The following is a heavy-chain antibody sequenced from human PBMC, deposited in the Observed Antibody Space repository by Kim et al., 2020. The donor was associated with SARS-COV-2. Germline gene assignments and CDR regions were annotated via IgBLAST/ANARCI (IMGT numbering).Heavy chain of an antibody. V-gene: IGHV3-33*08. CDR3: ARDAPRGYSYGYPDY. CDR1: GFSFSSYG. D-gene: IGHD5-18*01. J-gene: IGHJ4*02. Sequence: GGSLRLSCAASGFSFSSYGMHWVRQAPGKGLEWGAVIWYDGSNNYFADSVKGRFTISRDNSKNTLYLQMNSLRAEDTAVYYCARDAPRGYSYGYPDYWGQGTLVTVSS. CDR2: IWYDGSNN.